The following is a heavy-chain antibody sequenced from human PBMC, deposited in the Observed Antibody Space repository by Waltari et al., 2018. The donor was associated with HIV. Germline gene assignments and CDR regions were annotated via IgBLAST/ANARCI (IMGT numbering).Heavy chain of an antibody. Sequence: EVQLVESGGGLVQPGGSLRLSCAASGFTFSSYSMNWVRQAPGKGLEWVSYISSSSSTIYYADSVKGRFTISRDNAKNSLYLQMNSLRAEDTAVYYCARQQMSIAALFYGMDVWGQGTTVTVSS. D-gene: IGHD6-6*01. CDR3: ARQQMSIAALFYGMDV. V-gene: IGHV3-48*01. CDR1: GFTFSSYS. J-gene: IGHJ6*02. CDR2: ISSSSSTI.